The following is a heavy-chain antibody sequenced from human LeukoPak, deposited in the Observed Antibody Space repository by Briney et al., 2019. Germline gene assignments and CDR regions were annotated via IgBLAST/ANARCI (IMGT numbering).Heavy chain of an antibody. CDR1: GFTFRTYW. CDR2: IKDDGRQK. Sequence: GGSLRLSCAASGFTFRTYWMTWVRQAPGKGLEWVANIKDDGRQKYYVDPVRGLFTISRDNAKNSLYLQMNNLRAEDTAVYYCARDGGGGFDSWGQGTLVTVSS. CDR3: ARDGGGGFDS. V-gene: IGHV3-7*01. D-gene: IGHD3-16*01. J-gene: IGHJ4*02.